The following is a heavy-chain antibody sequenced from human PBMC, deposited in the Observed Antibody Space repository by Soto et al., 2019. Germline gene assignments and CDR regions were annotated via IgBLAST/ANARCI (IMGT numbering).Heavy chain of an antibody. V-gene: IGHV4-34*01. D-gene: IGHD2-2*01. CDR2: VNHSGTT. CDR1: GGSFSGYY. CDR3: ARGIGYCSSINCYSSRRLRFDS. Sequence: QVQLQQWGAGLLKPSETLSLTCAVYGGSFSGYYWTWIRQSPEKGLEWIGEVNHSGTTYYNPSLKTRVTISVPTPKNQFSLKMSSVTAADTAVYYCARGIGYCSSINCYSSRRLRFDSCGQGTLVTVSS. J-gene: IGHJ4*02.